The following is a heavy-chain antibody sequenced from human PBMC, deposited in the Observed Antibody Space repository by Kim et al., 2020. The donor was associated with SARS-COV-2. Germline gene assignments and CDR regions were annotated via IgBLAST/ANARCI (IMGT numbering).Heavy chain of an antibody. V-gene: IGHV1-2*06. CDR1: GYTFTGYY. J-gene: IGHJ6*02. Sequence: ASVKVSCKASGYTFTGYYMHWVRQPPGQGLEWMGRINPNSGGTNFAQKFQGRVTMTRDTSISTAYMELSRLRSDDTAVYYCASSILEKGYGMDVWGQGTTVTVSS. D-gene: IGHD1-26*01. CDR2: INPNSGGT. CDR3: ASSILEKGYGMDV.